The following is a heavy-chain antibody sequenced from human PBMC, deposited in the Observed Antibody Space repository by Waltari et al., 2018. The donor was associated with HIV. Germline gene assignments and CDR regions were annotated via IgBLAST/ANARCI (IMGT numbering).Heavy chain of an antibody. J-gene: IGHJ4*02. CDR3: VRALGDY. V-gene: IGHV3-30-3*01. CDR2: ISDDGSKK. CDR1: GFTFSNFG. Sequence: QVQLVESGGGVVQPGKSLRLSCAASGFTFSNFGMPWVRQAPGRGLELVSMISDDGSKKYYADAGKGRFTSSRANSKSTLYLQMNSLRPDDTAVYYCVRALGDYWGQGTLVTISS. D-gene: IGHD7-27*01.